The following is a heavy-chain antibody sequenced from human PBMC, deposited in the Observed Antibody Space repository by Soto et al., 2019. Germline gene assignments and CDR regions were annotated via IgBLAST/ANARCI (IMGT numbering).Heavy chain of an antibody. Sequence: SVKVSCKASGYTFTGYYMHWVRQAPGQGLEWMGWINPNSGGTNYAQKFQGWVTMTRDTSISTAYMELSRLRSDDTAVYYCARGVNYYGSGSYYKPDYYYYYMDVWGKGTTVTVSS. V-gene: IGHV1-2*04. CDR2: INPNSGGT. CDR1: GYTFTGYY. CDR3: ARGVNYYGSGSYYKPDYYYYYMDV. D-gene: IGHD3-10*01. J-gene: IGHJ6*03.